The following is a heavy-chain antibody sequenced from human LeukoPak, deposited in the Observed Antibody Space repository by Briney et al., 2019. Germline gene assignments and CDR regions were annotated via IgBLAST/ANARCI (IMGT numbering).Heavy chain of an antibody. CDR3: ARALPSDGMDV. CDR1: GFTVGSNY. V-gene: IGHV3-53*01. Sequence: GGSLRLSCAASGFTVGSNYMSWVRQAPGKGLEWVSVIYSGGSTYYADSVKGRFTISRDNSKNTLYLQMNSLRAEDTAVYYCARALPSDGMDVWGQGTTVTVSS. CDR2: IYSGGST. J-gene: IGHJ6*02.